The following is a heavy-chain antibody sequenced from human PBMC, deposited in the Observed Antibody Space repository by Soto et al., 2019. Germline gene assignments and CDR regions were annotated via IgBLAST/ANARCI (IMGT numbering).Heavy chain of an antibody. Sequence: QVRLQESGPGLVKPSETLSLTCTVSGASISNYYWSWIRQPAGKGLECLGRIYASGTTTYNPSLRSRVTMSVDTSKNQFSLNLNSVTVADTAVYYCARESRSELGTVEYWGQGTLVTVSS. J-gene: IGHJ4*02. CDR2: IYASGTT. CDR1: GASISNYY. V-gene: IGHV4-4*07. D-gene: IGHD1-1*01. CDR3: ARESRSELGTVEY.